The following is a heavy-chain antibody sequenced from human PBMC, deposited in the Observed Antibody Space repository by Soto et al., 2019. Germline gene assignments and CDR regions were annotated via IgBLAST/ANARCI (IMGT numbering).Heavy chain of an antibody. CDR2: INAGNGNT. CDR3: ARGTVVTHFDY. CDR1: GYTFTSYA. D-gene: IGHD2-15*01. J-gene: IGHJ4*02. V-gene: IGHV1-3*05. Sequence: QVQRVQSGAEEKKPGASVKVSCKASGYTFTSYAMHWVRQAPGQRLEWMGWINAGNGNTKYSQKFQGRVTITRDTSASTAYIELSSLRSQDTAVYYCARGTVVTHFDYWGQGTLVTVSS.